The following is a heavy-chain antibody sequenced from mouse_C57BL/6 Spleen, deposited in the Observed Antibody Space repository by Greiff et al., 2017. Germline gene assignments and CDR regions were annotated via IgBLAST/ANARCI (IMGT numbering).Heavy chain of an antibody. V-gene: IGHV1-69*01. J-gene: IGHJ3*01. D-gene: IGHD1-1*01. CDR3: ARGKGSSYDWFAY. Sequence: VQLQQPGAELVMPGASVKLSCKASGYTFTSYWMHWVKQRPGQGLEWIGEIDPSDSYTNYNQKFKGKSTLTVDKSSSTAYMQLSSLTSEDSAVDYCARGKGSSYDWFAYWGQGTLVTVSA. CDR2: IDPSDSYT. CDR1: GYTFTSYW.